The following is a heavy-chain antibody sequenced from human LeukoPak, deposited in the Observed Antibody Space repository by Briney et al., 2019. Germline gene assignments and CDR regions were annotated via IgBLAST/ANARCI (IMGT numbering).Heavy chain of an antibody. CDR2: VSGSGSST. V-gene: IGHV3-23*01. CDR1: GFTFSDYA. J-gene: IGHJ4*02. CDR3: AKAGSGWYAPY. Sequence: GGSLRLSCAASGFTFSDYAMSWVRQAPGKGLEWVSTVSGSGSSTYYPDSVKGRFTISRDNSKNTLYLQMNSLRAEDTAMYYCAKAGSGWYAPYWGQGTLVTVSS. D-gene: IGHD6-19*01.